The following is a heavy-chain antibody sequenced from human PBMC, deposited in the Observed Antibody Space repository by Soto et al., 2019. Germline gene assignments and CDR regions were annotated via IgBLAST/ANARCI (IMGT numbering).Heavy chain of an antibody. J-gene: IGHJ4*02. V-gene: IGHV1-3*01. D-gene: IGHD2-15*01. CDR2: INAGNGNT. CDR1: VYAKTCFN. CDR3: TRGAPGGNSCDY. Sequence: GASVKVSCKDSVYAKTCFNIHWVRQANGQRLEWMGWINAGNGNTKYSQKFQGRVTFTRDTSTNTAYMELSSLRSEDTAVYYCTRGAPGGNSCDYWGQGTLVTVSS.